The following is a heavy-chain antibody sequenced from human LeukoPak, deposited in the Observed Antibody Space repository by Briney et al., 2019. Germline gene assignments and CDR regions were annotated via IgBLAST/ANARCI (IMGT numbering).Heavy chain of an antibody. CDR2: ISSSGSTI. J-gene: IGHJ3*02. CDR1: GFTFSDYY. Sequence: GGSLRLSCAASGFTFSDYYMSWIRQAPGKGLEWVSYISSSGSTIYYADSVKGRFTISRDNAKNSLYLQMNSLRAEDTAVYYCAREGGRDGYNQFADNDAFDIWGQGTMVTVSS. V-gene: IGHV3-11*04. D-gene: IGHD5-24*01. CDR3: AREGGRDGYNQFADNDAFDI.